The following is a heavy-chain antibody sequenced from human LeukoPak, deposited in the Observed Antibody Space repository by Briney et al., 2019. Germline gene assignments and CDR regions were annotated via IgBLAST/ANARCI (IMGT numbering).Heavy chain of an antibody. Sequence: SETLSLTCTVSGGSISSSSYYWGWIRQPPGKGLEWIGSIYYSGSTNYNPSLKSRVTISVDTSKNQFSLKLSSVTAADTAVYYCARGGTTGPFDYWGQGTLVTVSS. CDR3: ARGGTTGPFDY. CDR2: IYYSGST. V-gene: IGHV4-39*07. D-gene: IGHD4-11*01. J-gene: IGHJ4*02. CDR1: GGSISSSSYY.